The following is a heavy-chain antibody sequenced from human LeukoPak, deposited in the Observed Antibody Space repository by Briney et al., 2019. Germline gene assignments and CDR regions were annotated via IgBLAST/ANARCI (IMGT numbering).Heavy chain of an antibody. CDR1: GYSISSGYY. J-gene: IGHJ5*02. CDR2: IYHSGST. V-gene: IGHV4-38-2*01. CDR3: ARGVVVVVAAPEGDWFDP. D-gene: IGHD2-15*01. Sequence: PSETLSLTCAVSGYSISSGYYWGWIRQPPGKGLEWIGSIYHSGSTYYNPSLKSRVTISVDTSENQFSLKLSSVTAADTAVYYCARGVVVVVAAPEGDWFDPWGQGTLVTVSS.